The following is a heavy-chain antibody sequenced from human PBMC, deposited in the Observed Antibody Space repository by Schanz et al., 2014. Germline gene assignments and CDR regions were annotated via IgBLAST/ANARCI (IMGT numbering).Heavy chain of an antibody. D-gene: IGHD2-21*02. J-gene: IGHJ4*02. V-gene: IGHV3-74*01. Sequence: EVQLVESGGGLVQPGGSLRLSCAASGFTFSTYWMHWVRQAPGKGLVWVSHINSDGTTTTYADSVKGRFTISRDNAENTLYLQMNSLRGEDTAVYCCAMGGYRLHHWGQGTLVTVSS. CDR1: GFTFSTYW. CDR2: INSDGTTT. CDR3: AMGGYRLHH.